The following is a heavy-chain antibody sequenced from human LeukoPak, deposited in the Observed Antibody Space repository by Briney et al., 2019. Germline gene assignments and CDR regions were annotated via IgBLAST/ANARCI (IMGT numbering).Heavy chain of an antibody. CDR1: GFTFSSYS. Sequence: GGSLRLSCAASGFTFSSYSMNWVRQAPGKGLEWVSYISSSSSTIYYADSVKGRFTISRDNAKNSLYLQMNSLRAEDTAAYYCASTYDILTGYLDYWGQGTLVTVSS. D-gene: IGHD3-9*01. V-gene: IGHV3-48*01. CDR2: ISSSSSTI. J-gene: IGHJ4*02. CDR3: ASTYDILTGYLDY.